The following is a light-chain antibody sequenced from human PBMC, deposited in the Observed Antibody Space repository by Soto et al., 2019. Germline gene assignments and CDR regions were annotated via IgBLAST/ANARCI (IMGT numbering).Light chain of an antibody. CDR1: SSDVGGYNY. CDR2: DVN. Sequence: QSALTQPASVSGSPGQSITISCSGTSSDVGGYNYVSWYQQLPGNAPKLIIYDVNNRPSGVSNRFSGSKSGNTASLTISGLQAEDEADYYCSSYTSVSTLVFGGGTKVTVL. V-gene: IGLV2-14*01. J-gene: IGLJ2*01. CDR3: SSYTSVSTLV.